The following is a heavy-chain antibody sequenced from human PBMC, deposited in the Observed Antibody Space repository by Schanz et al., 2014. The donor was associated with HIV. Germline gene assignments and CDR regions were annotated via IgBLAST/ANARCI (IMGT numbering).Heavy chain of an antibody. CDR2: ISGSGVST. V-gene: IGHV3-23*01. D-gene: IGHD6-19*01. J-gene: IGHJ5*01. CDR3: AKMARSVAANTNFDS. CDR1: GFTFTDYA. Sequence: EVQLLESGGGLEQPGGSLRLSCATSGFTFTDYAMHWVRQVPGKGLEWVAGISGSGVSTFYAGSVKGRFAISRDKSKNTLYLQMNSLRVEDTAVYYCAKMARSVAANTNFDSWGQGTLVTVSS.